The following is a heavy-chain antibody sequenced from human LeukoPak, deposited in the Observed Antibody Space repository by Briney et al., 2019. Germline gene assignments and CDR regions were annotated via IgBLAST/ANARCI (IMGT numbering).Heavy chain of an antibody. Sequence: ASVKVSCKASGYTFTSYDINWVRQATGQGLEWMEWMNPNSGNTGYAQKFQGRVTMTRNTSISTAYMELSGLRSEDTAVYYCARGHVEDADDYWGQGTLVTVSS. CDR1: GYTFTSYD. V-gene: IGHV1-8*01. J-gene: IGHJ4*02. CDR2: MNPNSGNT. CDR3: ARGHVEDADDY.